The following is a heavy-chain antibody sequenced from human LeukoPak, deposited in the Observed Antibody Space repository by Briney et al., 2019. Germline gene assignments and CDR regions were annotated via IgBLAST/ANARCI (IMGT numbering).Heavy chain of an antibody. D-gene: IGHD1-26*01. CDR2: IESDGSST. J-gene: IGHJ3*02. CDR1: GFTFSYYW. Sequence: GGSLRLSCAASGFTFSYYWMHWVRQAPGKGLVWVSRIESDGSSTSYADSVKGRFTISRDNAKNTLYLQMNSLRAEGTAVYYCARDPHGGSGSDPHDAFDIWGQGTMVTVSS. CDR3: ARDPHGGSGSDPHDAFDI. V-gene: IGHV3-74*01.